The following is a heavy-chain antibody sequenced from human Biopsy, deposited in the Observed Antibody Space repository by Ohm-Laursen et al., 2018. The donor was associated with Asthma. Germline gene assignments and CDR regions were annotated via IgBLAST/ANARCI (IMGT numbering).Heavy chain of an antibody. D-gene: IGHD4-23*01. V-gene: IGHV3-30*03. CDR1: RFTYE. Sequence: SLRLSCAASRFTYEMHWVRQAPGKGLEWVAVIPYDGGNKFYGDSVKGRFTLSRDNSRNTLYLQMNSLRVEDTAIYYCARTHERWTSIQDDALDIWGQGTMVSVSS. CDR3: ARTHERWTSIQDDALDI. J-gene: IGHJ3*02. CDR2: IPYDGGNK.